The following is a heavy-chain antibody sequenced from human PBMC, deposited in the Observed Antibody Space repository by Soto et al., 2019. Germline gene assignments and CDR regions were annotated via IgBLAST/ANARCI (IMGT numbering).Heavy chain of an antibody. D-gene: IGHD6-25*01. CDR3: ARDSGAYSLPGPYYYGMDV. V-gene: IGHV4-31*03. Sequence: QVQLQESGPGLVKPSQTLSLTCTVSGGSISSGGYYWSWIRQHPGKGLEWIGYIYYSGSTYYNPSLKSRVTISVDTSKNQFSLKLSSVTAADTAVYYCARDSGAYSLPGPYYYGMDVWGQGTTVTVSS. J-gene: IGHJ6*02. CDR2: IYYSGST. CDR1: GGSISSGGYY.